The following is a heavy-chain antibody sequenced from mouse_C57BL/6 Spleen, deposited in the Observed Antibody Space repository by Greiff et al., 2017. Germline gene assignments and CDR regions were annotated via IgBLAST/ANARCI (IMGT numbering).Heavy chain of an antibody. V-gene: IGHV1-81*01. CDR2: IYPRSGST. D-gene: IGHD3-2*02. CDR1: GYTFTSYG. J-gene: IGHJ4*01. Sequence: VQLQESGAELARPGASVKLSCKASGYTFTSYGISWVKQRTGQGLEWIGEIYPRSGSTYYNEKFKGKATLTADKSSSTAYIELRSLTSEDSAVXFCASRETAQDTTFICAMDYWGQGTSVTVSS. CDR3: ASRETAQDTTFICAMDY.